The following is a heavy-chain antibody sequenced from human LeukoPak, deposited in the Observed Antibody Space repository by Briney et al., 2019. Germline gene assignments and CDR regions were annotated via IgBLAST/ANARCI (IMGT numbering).Heavy chain of an antibody. D-gene: IGHD4-23*01. J-gene: IGHJ6*03. Sequence: AGSLRLSCAASGFTFSSYEMNWVRQAPGKGLEWVSYISSSGSTIYYADSVKGRFTISRDNAKNSLYLQMNSLRAEDTAVHYCARTSGGNDYYYYYMDVWGKGTTVTVSS. CDR2: ISSSGSTI. CDR1: GFTFSSYE. V-gene: IGHV3-48*03. CDR3: ARTSGGNDYYYYYMDV.